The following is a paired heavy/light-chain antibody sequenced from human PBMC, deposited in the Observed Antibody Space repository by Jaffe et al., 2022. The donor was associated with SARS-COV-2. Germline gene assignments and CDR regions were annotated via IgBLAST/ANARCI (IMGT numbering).Heavy chain of an antibody. CDR3: ARGSLYGDYVRHFDY. Sequence: QVQLVQSGAGVKKPGASLKVSCKASGYTITGYYMHWVRQAPGQGLEWMGWINPKSGGTNYAQKFQGRVTMTRDTSINTAYMELSRLSSDDTAVYYCARGSLYGDYVRHFDYWGQGTLVTVSS. V-gene: IGHV1-2*02. CDR2: INPKSGGT. J-gene: IGHJ4*02. CDR1: GYTITGYY. D-gene: IGHD4-17*01.
Light chain of an antibody. Sequence: DIQMTQSPSSVSASVGDRVTITCRASQGINNWLAWYQQKPGKAPKLLIYAASSLESGVPSRFSGSGSGTDFTLTISSLQPEDFATYYCQQANNFPWTFGHGTKVEIK. CDR2: AAS. J-gene: IGKJ1*01. CDR3: QQANNFPWT. CDR1: QGINNW. V-gene: IGKV1-12*01.